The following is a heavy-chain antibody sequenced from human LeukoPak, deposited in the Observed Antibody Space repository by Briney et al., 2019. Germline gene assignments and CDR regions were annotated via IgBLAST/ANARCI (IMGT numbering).Heavy chain of an antibody. CDR1: GGSISSGSYY. CDR3: ANGRIFDWGSYRY. D-gene: IGHD3-16*02. Sequence: PSETLSLTCTVSGGSISSGSYYWSWIRQPAGKGLEWIGRIYTSGSTNYNPSLKSRVTISVDTSKNQFSLKLSSVTAADTAVYYCANGRIFDWGSYRYWGQGTLVTVSS. V-gene: IGHV4-61*02. CDR2: IYTSGST. J-gene: IGHJ4*02.